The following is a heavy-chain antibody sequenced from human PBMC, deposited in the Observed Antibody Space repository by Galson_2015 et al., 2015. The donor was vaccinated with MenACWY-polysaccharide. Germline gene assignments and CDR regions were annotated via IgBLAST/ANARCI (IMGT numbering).Heavy chain of an antibody. V-gene: IGHV3-23*01. J-gene: IGHJ4*02. Sequence: SLRLSCAASGFTFSSYSMGWVRQAPGRGLEWVSAIDHSGAYTPSADSVKGRFSISRDNSKNTFYLRMNSLRTEDTAIYYCAKISISTENFDYWGQGTLVTVSS. CDR2: IDHSGAYT. CDR3: AKISISTENFDY. CDR1: GFTFSSYS. D-gene: IGHD2-2*01.